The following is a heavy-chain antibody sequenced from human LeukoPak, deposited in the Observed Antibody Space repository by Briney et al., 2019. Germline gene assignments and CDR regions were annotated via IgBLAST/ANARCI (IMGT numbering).Heavy chain of an antibody. Sequence: ASVKVSCKASGYTFTSYDINWVRQATGQGLEWMGWMNPNSGNTGYAQKFQGRVTMTRNTSISTAYMELSSLRSDDTAVYYCARDHYYGSGSYYYAFYYYYYTDVWGKGTTVTISS. J-gene: IGHJ6*03. CDR2: MNPNSGNT. D-gene: IGHD3-10*01. CDR3: ARDHYYGSGSYYYAFYYYYYTDV. V-gene: IGHV1-8*01. CDR1: GYTFTSYD.